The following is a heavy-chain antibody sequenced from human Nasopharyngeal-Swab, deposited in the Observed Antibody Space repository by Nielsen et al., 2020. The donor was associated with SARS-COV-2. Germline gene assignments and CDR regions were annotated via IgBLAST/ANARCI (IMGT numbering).Heavy chain of an antibody. CDR1: GFAFDDYG. J-gene: IGHJ4*02. CDR2: LNWNGGST. CDR3: ARTLDPMVVTSYFDN. D-gene: IGHD2-21*02. Sequence: GESLKISCTSSGFAFDDYGMSWVRQAPGKGLEWVFGLNWNGGSTGYADSVKGRFTISRDNAKNSLYLQMNSLRADDTALYYCARTLDPMVVTSYFDNWGQGTLVTVSS. V-gene: IGHV3-20*04.